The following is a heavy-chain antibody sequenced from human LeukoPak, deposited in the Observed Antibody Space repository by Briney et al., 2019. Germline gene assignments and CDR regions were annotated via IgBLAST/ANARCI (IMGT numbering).Heavy chain of an antibody. J-gene: IGHJ6*02. CDR2: IYYSGST. CDR3: ARGLIKQLVYYYGMDV. Sequence: LSLTCTVSGGSISSGGYYCSWIRQHPGKGLEWIGYIYYSGSTYYNPSLKSRVTISVDTSKNQFSLKLSSVTAADTAVYYCARGLIKQLVYYYGMDVWGQGTTVTVSS. CDR1: GGSISSGGYY. V-gene: IGHV4-31*03. D-gene: IGHD6-13*01.